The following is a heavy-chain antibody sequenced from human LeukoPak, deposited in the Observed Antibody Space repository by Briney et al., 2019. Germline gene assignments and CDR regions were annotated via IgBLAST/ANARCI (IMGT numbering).Heavy chain of an antibody. D-gene: IGHD3-3*02. CDR3: STRAFSDTSPVA. CDR2: IYPANSDI. Sequence: GESLKISCKHSGYSFTSQWIGWVRQLPGKGLEWMGIIYPANSDIVYTPSFQGQVTISADKSTDTVFLQWGSLKASDTAMYYRSTRAFSDTSPVAWGQGTLVTVSS. CDR1: GYSFTSQW. V-gene: IGHV5-51*01. J-gene: IGHJ5*02.